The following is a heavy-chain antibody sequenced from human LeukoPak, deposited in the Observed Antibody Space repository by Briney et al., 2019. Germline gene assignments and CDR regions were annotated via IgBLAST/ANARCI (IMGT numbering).Heavy chain of an antibody. CDR3: ARGVGPLAANTLAY. V-gene: IGHV3-53*01. D-gene: IGHD3-16*01. CDR2: LYGDGNT. CDR1: GFTVITND. J-gene: IGHJ4*02. Sequence: GGSLRLSCAASGFTVITNDMTWVRQAPGRGLEWVSVLYGDGNTKYADSVQGRFTISRDNSKNTLYLEMNSLSPDDTAVYYCARGVGPLAANTLAYWGQGTLVTVSS.